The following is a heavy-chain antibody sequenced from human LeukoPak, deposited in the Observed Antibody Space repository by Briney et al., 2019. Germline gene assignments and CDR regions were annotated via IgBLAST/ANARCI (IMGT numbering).Heavy chain of an antibody. Sequence: GGSLRLSCAASGFTFSSYRMSWVRQAPGKGLEWVANIKQDGSEKHYVDSVKGRFTISRDNAKNSLYLQVNSLRAEDTAVYYCARGRWSKGDSSTTYYFDYWGQGTLVTVSS. CDR3: ARGRWSKGDSSTTYYFDY. CDR1: GFTFSSYR. V-gene: IGHV3-7*01. D-gene: IGHD6-13*01. CDR2: IKQDGSEK. J-gene: IGHJ4*02.